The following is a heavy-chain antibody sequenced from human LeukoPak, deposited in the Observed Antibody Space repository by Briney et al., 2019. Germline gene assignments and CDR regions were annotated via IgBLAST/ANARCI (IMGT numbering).Heavy chain of an antibody. D-gene: IGHD2-8*01. Sequence: SETLSLTFTVSGGSISISDYYWSWLRQPPGKGLEWLGNIYYTGSTSYNPSLKSRVTFSVDTFKNQFSLHLSSVTAADTAVYYCARENYCTNGVCWAFDPWGQGTLVTVSS. J-gene: IGHJ5*02. CDR3: ARENYCTNGVCWAFDP. CDR1: GGSISISDYY. V-gene: IGHV4-39*07. CDR2: IYYTGST.